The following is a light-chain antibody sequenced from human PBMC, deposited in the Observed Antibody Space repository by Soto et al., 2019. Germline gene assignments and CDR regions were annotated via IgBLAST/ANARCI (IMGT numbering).Light chain of an antibody. CDR3: QQRSNWPPSIT. V-gene: IGKV3-11*01. Sequence: EIVLTQSPATLSWSPGERANISCRASQSVTTYLAWYQQKPGQAPRLLIYDASDRATGIPARFSGSGSGTDFTLTISSLEPEDFAVYYCQQRSNWPPSITFGQGTRLEIK. J-gene: IGKJ5*01. CDR1: QSVTTY. CDR2: DAS.